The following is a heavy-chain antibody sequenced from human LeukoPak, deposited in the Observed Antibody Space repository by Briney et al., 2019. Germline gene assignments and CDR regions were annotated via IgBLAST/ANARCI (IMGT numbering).Heavy chain of an antibody. D-gene: IGHD6-19*01. CDR3: ARGNGWYPE. Sequence: TETLSLTRTVSRGSISGYYWTWIRQPPGEGLEWIGYIYYGGSTNYHPSRKSRVTISIDASKNQDSLALRSVTAADTAVYYCARGNGWYPEWGQGTLVTVSS. V-gene: IGHV4-59*08. CDR2: IYYGGST. J-gene: IGHJ4*02. CDR1: RGSISGYY.